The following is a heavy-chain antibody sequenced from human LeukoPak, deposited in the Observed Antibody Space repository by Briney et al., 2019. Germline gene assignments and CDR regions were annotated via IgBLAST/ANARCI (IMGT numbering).Heavy chain of an antibody. Sequence: PGGSLRLSCAASGFTFSSYAMSWVRQAPGKGLEGVSAISGSGGSTYYADSVKGRFTISRDNSKNTLYLQMNSLRAEDTAVYYCAKDRGYSYGYETDYYYYVMDVWGQGTPVTVSS. CDR1: GFTFSSYA. CDR3: AKDRGYSYGYETDYYYYVMDV. CDR2: ISGSGGST. V-gene: IGHV3-23*01. D-gene: IGHD5-18*01. J-gene: IGHJ6*02.